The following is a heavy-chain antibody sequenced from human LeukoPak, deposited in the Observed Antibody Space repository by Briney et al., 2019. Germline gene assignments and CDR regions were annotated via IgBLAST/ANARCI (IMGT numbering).Heavy chain of an antibody. D-gene: IGHD2-2*01. CDR2: IIPIFSIA. CDR1: GGTFTSYA. Sequence: ASVKLSRTASGGTFTSYAISWVRHPPGQGLERMGSIIPIFSIANYSYTFPGRVTITAAKSMSTAYMELSNMRSEKTAVYYCASFNTDIVVVPAAMTGMDVWGQGTTVTVSS. CDR3: ASFNTDIVVVPAAMTGMDV. J-gene: IGHJ6*02. V-gene: IGHV1-69*04.